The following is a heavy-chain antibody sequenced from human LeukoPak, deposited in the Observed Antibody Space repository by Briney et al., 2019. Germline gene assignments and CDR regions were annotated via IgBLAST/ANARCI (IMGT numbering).Heavy chain of an antibody. CDR1: GYTFTSYY. CDR2: INPSGGST. V-gene: IGHV1-46*01. D-gene: IGHD3-22*01. CDR3: ARDIWARTYYYDSSGDY. J-gene: IGHJ4*02. Sequence: GASVKVSCKASGYTFTSYYMHWVRQAPGQGLEWMGIINPSGGSTTYAQKFQGRVTMTRDTSTSTVYMELSSLRSEDTAVYYCARDIWARTYYYDSSGDYWGQGTLVTVSS.